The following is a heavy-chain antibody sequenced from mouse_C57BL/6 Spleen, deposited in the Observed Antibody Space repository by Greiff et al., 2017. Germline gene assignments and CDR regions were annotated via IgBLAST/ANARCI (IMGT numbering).Heavy chain of an antibody. CDR1: GYTFTSYW. Sequence: QVQLQQPGAELVKPGASVKMSCKASGYTFTSYWITWVKQRPGQGLEWIGDIYPGSGSTNYNEKFKSKATLTVDTSSSTAYMQLSSLPSEDSAVYYCARGGSTMVTTGYAMDYWGQGTSVTVSS. CDR2: IYPGSGST. J-gene: IGHJ4*01. D-gene: IGHD2-2*01. CDR3: ARGGSTMVTTGYAMDY. V-gene: IGHV1-55*01.